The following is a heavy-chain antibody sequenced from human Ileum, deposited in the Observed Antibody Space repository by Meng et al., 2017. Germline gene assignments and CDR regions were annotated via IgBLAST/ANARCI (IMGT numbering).Heavy chain of an antibody. CDR2: IRSKAYGGTT. V-gene: IGHV3-49*03. Sequence: GESLKISCTASGFTFGDYAMSWFRQAPGKGLEWVGFIRSKAYGGTTEYAASVKGRFTISRDDSKSIAYLQMNSLKTEDTAVYYCTRQQWLDNYYYYYGMDVWGQGTTVTVSS. CDR3: TRQQWLDNYYYYYGMDV. CDR1: GFTFGDYA. D-gene: IGHD6-19*01. J-gene: IGHJ6*02.